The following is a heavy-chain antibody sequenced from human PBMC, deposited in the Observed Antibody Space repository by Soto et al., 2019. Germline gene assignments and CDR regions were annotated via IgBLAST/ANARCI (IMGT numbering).Heavy chain of an antibody. V-gene: IGHV3-30*04. J-gene: IGHJ4*02. CDR2: MAYDGRNK. CDR3: ARELERVFDY. D-gene: IGHD1-1*01. Sequence: GGSLRLSCAASGFTFSSYAMHWVRQAPGKGLEWVAVMAYDGRNKYYADSVKGRFTISRDNSKNTLYLQMNSLRIEDTAVYYCARELERVFDYWGQGTLVTVSS. CDR1: GFTFSSYA.